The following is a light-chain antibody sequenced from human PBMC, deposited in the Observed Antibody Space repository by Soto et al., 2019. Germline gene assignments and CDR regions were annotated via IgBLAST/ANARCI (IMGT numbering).Light chain of an antibody. Sequence: EIVLTQSPGPLSFSPGERATLSCRSSQSVASSYLAWYQQKSGQAPRLLMYGASTRAIGIPDRFSGSGSGTDCTLTISSLEPEDVAVYYCQQYGSFPWTLGQGTKVDIK. V-gene: IGKV3-20*01. CDR1: QSVASSY. CDR2: GAS. J-gene: IGKJ1*01. CDR3: QQYGSFPWT.